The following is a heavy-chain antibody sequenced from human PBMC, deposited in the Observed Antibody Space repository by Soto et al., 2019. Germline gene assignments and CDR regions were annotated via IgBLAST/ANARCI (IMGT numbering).Heavy chain of an antibody. D-gene: IGHD6-13*01. CDR2: IYYSGST. Sequence: SETLSLTCTVSGVSISSYYWSWIRQPPGKGLEWIGYIYYSGSTNYNPSLKSRVTISVDTSKNQFSLKLSSVTAADTAVYYCARRLKQLVLFDYWGQGTLVTVSS. J-gene: IGHJ4*02. CDR1: GVSISSYY. CDR3: ARRLKQLVLFDY. V-gene: IGHV4-59*01.